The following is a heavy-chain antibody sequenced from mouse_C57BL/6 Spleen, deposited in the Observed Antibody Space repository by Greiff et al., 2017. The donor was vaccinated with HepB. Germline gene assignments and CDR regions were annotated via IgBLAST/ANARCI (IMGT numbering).Heavy chain of an antibody. J-gene: IGHJ2*01. V-gene: IGHV5-6*01. CDR3: ASDYSHYIDY. D-gene: IGHD2-12*01. CDR1: GFTFSSYG. Sequence: EVQVVESGGDLVKPGGSLKLSCAASGFTFSSYGMSWVRQTPDKRLEWVATISSGGSYTYYPDNLKGRFTISGDNATNTLYMQLSSLKSEDTAVYYCASDYSHYIDYWGQGTTLTVSS. CDR2: ISSGGSYT.